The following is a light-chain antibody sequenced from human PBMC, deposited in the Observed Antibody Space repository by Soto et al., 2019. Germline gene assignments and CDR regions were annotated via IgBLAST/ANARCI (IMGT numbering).Light chain of an antibody. CDR1: QSVSSN. CDR2: GAS. V-gene: IGKV3-15*01. Sequence: EIVMTQSPATLSVSPGERATLSCRASQSVSSNLAWYQQKPGQGPRLLIYGASTRATGIPARFSGSGSGTEFTLTISSLQSEDFAVYYCQQYNNWPPKFGQGTKVEIK. CDR3: QQYNNWPPK. J-gene: IGKJ1*01.